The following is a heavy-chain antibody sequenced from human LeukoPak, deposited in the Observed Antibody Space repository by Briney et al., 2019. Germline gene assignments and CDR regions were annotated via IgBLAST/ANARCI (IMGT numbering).Heavy chain of an antibody. CDR2: IYSGGST. CDR1: GFTVSSNY. CDR3: ARVSSGWEDAFDI. D-gene: IGHD6-19*01. J-gene: IGHJ3*02. V-gene: IGHV3-53*01. Sequence: PGGSLRLSCAASGFTVSSNYMSWVRQAPGKGLEWVSVIYSGGSTYYADSVKGRFTISRDNSKNTLYLQMNSLRAEDTAVYYCARVSSGWEDAFDIWGQGTMVTVSS.